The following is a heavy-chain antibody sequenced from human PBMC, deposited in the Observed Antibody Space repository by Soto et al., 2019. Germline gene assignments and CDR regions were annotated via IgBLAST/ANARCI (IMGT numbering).Heavy chain of an antibody. Sequence: GGSLRLSCATSGFTFSSYDMNWVRQAPGKGLEWISRINTRSSRIYYADSVRGRFTISRDNAKNSLYLQINSLTAADTAVYYCVRDNGAMDVCGQGTKVTVSS. V-gene: IGHV3-48*03. CDR3: VRDNGAMDV. CDR2: INTRSSRI. J-gene: IGHJ6*02. CDR1: GFTFSSYD. D-gene: IGHD3-10*01.